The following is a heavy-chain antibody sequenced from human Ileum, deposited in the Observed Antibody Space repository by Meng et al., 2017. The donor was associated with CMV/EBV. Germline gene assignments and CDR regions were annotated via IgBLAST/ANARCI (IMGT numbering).Heavy chain of an antibody. CDR2: IKEDGSEK. CDR3: ARDAAIAAAGSDY. V-gene: IGHV3-7*01. CDR1: GFTFSSYW. Sequence: VASGFTFSSYWMSWVRQAPGKGLEWVANIKEDGSEKYYVDSVKGRFTISRDNAKNSLYLQMNSLRAEDTAVYYCARDAAIAAAGSDYWGQGTLVTVSS. J-gene: IGHJ4*02. D-gene: IGHD6-13*01.